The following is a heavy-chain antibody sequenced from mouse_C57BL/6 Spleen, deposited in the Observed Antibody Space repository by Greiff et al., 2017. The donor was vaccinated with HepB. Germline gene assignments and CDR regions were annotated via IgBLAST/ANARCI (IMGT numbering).Heavy chain of an antibody. V-gene: IGHV1-4*01. Sequence: VQLQQSGAELARPGASVKMSCKASGYTFTSYTMHWVKQRPGQGLEWIGYINPSSGYTKYNQKFKDKATLTADKSSSTAYMQLSSLTSEDSAVYYCASAYDYQRMDYWGQGTSVTVSS. J-gene: IGHJ4*01. CDR2: INPSSGYT. CDR3: ASAYDYQRMDY. D-gene: IGHD2-4*01. CDR1: GYTFTSYT.